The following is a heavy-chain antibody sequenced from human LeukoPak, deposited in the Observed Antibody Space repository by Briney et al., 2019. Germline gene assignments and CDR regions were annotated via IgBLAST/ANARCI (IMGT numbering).Heavy chain of an antibody. D-gene: IGHD3-16*02. CDR2: IKEDGSEK. Sequence: GGSLRLSCVASRFTFSDHWMGWVRQTPGEGLEWVANIKEDGSEKQYVDSVKGRFTISRDNAKNSLYLQMNSLRADDTAVYYCARVGFVGSYCLSWGQGTLVTVSS. J-gene: IGHJ4*02. CDR3: ARVGFVGSYCLS. CDR1: RFTFSDHW. V-gene: IGHV3-7*01.